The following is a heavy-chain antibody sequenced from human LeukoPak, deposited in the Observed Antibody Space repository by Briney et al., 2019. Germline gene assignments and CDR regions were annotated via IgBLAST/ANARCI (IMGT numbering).Heavy chain of an antibody. J-gene: IGHJ4*02. Sequence: GGSLRLTCAASGFTFSSYAMHWVRQAPGKGLEWVSAISGSGGSTYYADSVKGRFTISRDNSKNTLYLQMNSLRAEDTAVYYCAKETYYYDRAFDYWGQGTLVTVSS. CDR1: GFTFSSYA. V-gene: IGHV3-23*01. CDR3: AKETYYYDRAFDY. CDR2: ISGSGGST. D-gene: IGHD3-22*01.